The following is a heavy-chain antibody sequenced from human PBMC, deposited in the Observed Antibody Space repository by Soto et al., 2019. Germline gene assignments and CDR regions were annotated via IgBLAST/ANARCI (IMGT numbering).Heavy chain of an antibody. D-gene: IGHD3-3*01. CDR1: GFTFSSYA. V-gene: IGHV3-23*01. J-gene: IGHJ4*02. Sequence: EVQLLESGGGLVQPGGSLRLSCAASGFTFSSYAMSWVRQAPGKGLEWVSAISGSGGSTYYADSVKGRFTISRDNSKNTLYLQMNSVRVEDTALYYCERHLEVLTTYYFDYWGQGTVVTVSS. CDR3: ERHLEVLTTYYFDY. CDR2: ISGSGGST.